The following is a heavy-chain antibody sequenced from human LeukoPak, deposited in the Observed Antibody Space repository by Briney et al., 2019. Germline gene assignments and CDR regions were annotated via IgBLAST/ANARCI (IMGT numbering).Heavy chain of an antibody. J-gene: IGHJ5*02. D-gene: IGHD3-10*01. CDR1: GGSISSYY. Sequence: KSSETLSLTCTVSGGSISSYYWSWTRQPPGKGLEWIGYIYYSGSTNYNPSLKSRVTISVDTSKNQFSLKLSSVTAADTAVYYCARQNMDPHYGSGSYGSYWFDPWGQGTLVTVSS. CDR3: ARQNMDPHYGSGSYGSYWFDP. CDR2: IYYSGST. V-gene: IGHV4-59*01.